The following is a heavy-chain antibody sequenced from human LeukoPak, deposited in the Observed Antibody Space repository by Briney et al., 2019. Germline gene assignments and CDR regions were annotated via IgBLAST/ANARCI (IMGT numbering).Heavy chain of an antibody. CDR2: ISAYNGNT. CDR3: ARVVVVPAAHDYYYYGMDV. CDR1: GYTFTSYD. V-gene: IGHV1-18*01. J-gene: IGHJ6*02. D-gene: IGHD2-2*01. Sequence: GASVKVSCKASGYTFTSYDINWVRQAAGQGLEWMGWISAYNGNTNYAQKLQGRVTMTTDTSTSTAYMELRSLRSDDTAVYYCARVVVVPAAHDYYYYGMDVWGQGTTVTVSS.